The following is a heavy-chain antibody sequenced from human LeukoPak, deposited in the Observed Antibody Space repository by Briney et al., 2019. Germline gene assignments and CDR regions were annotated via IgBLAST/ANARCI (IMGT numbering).Heavy chain of an antibody. J-gene: IGHJ4*02. CDR2: INHSGST. V-gene: IGHV4-34*01. CDR3: AGYCSSTSCSTFDY. CDR1: GGSFSGYY. D-gene: IGHD2-2*01. Sequence: PSETLSLTCAVYGGSFSGYYWSWIRQPPGKGLEWIGEINHSGSTNYNPSLKSRVTISVDTSKNQFSLKLSSVTAADTAVYYCAGYCSSTSCSTFDYWGQGTLVTVSS.